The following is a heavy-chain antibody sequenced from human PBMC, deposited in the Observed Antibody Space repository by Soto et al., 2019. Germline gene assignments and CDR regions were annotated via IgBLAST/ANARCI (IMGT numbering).Heavy chain of an antibody. J-gene: IGHJ6*02. Sequence: SVKVSCKASGFDFGSFGIQFLRQTRGRGLECIGWIVVASGRTNYARQFQGRVAFSRXXXXTXXXMXLXXLKXDXTAVYFCSADHPNTAIGWPVWGQGTTVTVSS. D-gene: IGHD7-27*01. V-gene: IGHV1-58*02. CDR3: SADHPNTAIGWPV. CDR1: GFDFGSFG. CDR2: IVVASGRT.